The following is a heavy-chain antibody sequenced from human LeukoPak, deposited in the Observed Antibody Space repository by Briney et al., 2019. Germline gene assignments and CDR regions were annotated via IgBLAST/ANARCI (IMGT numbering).Heavy chain of an antibody. CDR1: GFTFVSHW. V-gene: IGHV3-48*01. CDR3: ARDQGGSYSY. CDR2: ISSLSGTR. J-gene: IGHJ4*02. D-gene: IGHD1-26*01. Sequence: GGSLRPSCQAFGFTFVSHWLSWVRRAQGKGLEWVSFISSLSGTREYADSVKGRFTISRDNAKNSLYLQMNSLRAEDTAVYYCARDQGGSYSYWGQGTLVTVSS.